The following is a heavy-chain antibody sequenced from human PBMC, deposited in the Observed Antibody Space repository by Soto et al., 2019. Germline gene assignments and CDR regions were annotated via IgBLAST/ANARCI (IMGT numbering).Heavy chain of an antibody. CDR2: ISAYNGNA. CDR3: ARRVTDIVLVPAAMDLYYYGMDV. J-gene: IGHJ6*02. Sequence: ASVKVSCKASGYTFTSYGISWVRQAPGQGLEWMGWISAYNGNANYAQKLQGRVTMTTDTSTSTAYMELRSLRSDDTAVYYCARRVTDIVLVPAAMDLYYYGMDVWGQGTTVTVSS. CDR1: GYTFTSYG. D-gene: IGHD2-2*01. V-gene: IGHV1-18*01.